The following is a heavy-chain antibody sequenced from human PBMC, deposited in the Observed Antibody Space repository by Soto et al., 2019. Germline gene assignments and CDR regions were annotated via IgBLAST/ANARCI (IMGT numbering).Heavy chain of an antibody. CDR2: INPNSGGT. V-gene: IGHV1-2*02. Sequence: ASVKVSCKASGYTFTGYYMHWVRQAPGQGLEWMGWINPNSGGTNYAQKFQGRLTMTRDTSISTAYMELSRLRSDDTAVYYCARAYCGGDCYSYYYYYYGMDVWGQGTTVTVSS. D-gene: IGHD2-21*02. CDR3: ARAYCGGDCYSYYYYYYGMDV. J-gene: IGHJ6*02. CDR1: GYTFTGYY.